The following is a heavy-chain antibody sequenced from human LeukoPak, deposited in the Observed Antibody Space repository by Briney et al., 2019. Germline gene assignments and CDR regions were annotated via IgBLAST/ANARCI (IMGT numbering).Heavy chain of an antibody. CDR2: ISGSGGST. J-gene: IGHJ4*02. Sequence: PRGSLRLSCAASGFTFSSYAMSWVRQAPGKGLEWVSAISGSGGSTYYADSVKGRFTISRDNSKNTLYLQMNSLRAEDTAVYYCAKGLASSGWYIGDYWGQGTLVTVSS. CDR3: AKGLASSGWYIGDY. D-gene: IGHD6-19*01. V-gene: IGHV3-23*01. CDR1: GFTFSSYA.